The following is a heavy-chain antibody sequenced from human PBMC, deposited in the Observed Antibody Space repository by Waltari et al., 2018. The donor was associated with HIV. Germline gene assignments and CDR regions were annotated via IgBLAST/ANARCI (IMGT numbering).Heavy chain of an antibody. D-gene: IGHD3-16*01. J-gene: IGHJ4*02. Sequence: QVQLVQSGAEGKKPGASVKVSCKASGYTFTSYGISWVRQAPGQGLVWMGWILAYTGKNKYAQKQQGRVTMTPETDTSTDYMGLRSLGCDGTGAYYCARVDMFGDYVWGSRGIAYWGQGTLVTVSS. V-gene: IGHV1-18*01. CDR1: GYTFTSYG. CDR2: ILAYTGKN. CDR3: ARVDMFGDYVWGSRGIAY.